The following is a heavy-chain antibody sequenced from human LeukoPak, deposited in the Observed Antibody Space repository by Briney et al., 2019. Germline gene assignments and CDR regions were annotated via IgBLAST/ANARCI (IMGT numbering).Heavy chain of an antibody. CDR3: AKNSPQDYYGSGSYSVY. Sequence: GGSLRLSCAASGFTFSSYAMSWVRQAPGKGLEWVSAISGSGGSTYYADSVKGRSTISRDNSKNTLYLQMNSLRAEDTAVYYCAKNSPQDYYGSGSYSVYWGQGTLVTVSS. CDR2: ISGSGGST. D-gene: IGHD3-10*01. J-gene: IGHJ4*02. CDR1: GFTFSSYA. V-gene: IGHV3-23*01.